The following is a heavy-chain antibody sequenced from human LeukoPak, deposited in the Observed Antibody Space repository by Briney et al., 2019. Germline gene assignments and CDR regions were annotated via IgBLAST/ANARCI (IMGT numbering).Heavy chain of an antibody. CDR3: AKGRYYFDY. Sequence: GGSLRLSCAASGFPFSSHWMSWVRQAPGKGLEWVSAISGGGGGTYYADSVKGRFTISRDNSKNTLYLQMNSLRAEDTAVYYCAKGRYYFDYWGQGTLVTVSS. CDR1: GFPFSSHW. D-gene: IGHD3-16*01. V-gene: IGHV3-23*01. CDR2: ISGGGGGT. J-gene: IGHJ4*02.